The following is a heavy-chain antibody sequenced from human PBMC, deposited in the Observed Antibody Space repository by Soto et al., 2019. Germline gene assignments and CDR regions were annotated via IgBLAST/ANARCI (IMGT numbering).Heavy chain of an antibody. Sequence: GASVKVSCKVSGYTLIGLSMHWVRQAPGKGLEWMGGFDPEHGETIYAQNFQGRVTMTEDTSTYTAYMELSSLRSEDTAVYYCVTDRRTTVSINNYWGQGTPVTVSS. V-gene: IGHV1-24*01. CDR2: FDPEHGET. CDR1: GYTLIGLS. CDR3: VTDRRTTVSINNY. D-gene: IGHD4-17*01. J-gene: IGHJ4*02.